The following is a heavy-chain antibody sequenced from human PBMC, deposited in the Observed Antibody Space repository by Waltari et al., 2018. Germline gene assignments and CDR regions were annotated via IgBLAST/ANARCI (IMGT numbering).Heavy chain of an antibody. CDR1: RDSFANYW. Sequence: EVLQVQSGEELRTPGESLRISCQGSRDSFANYWIAWVRQMPGKGLEWMGIIYPDDSRTKYSPSFQGQVTISVDRSISTAYLQWSSLKASDTAVYYCARHRSVGDLDYWGQGTLVTVSS. CDR3: ARHRSVGDLDY. CDR2: IYPDDSRT. V-gene: IGHV5-51*01. J-gene: IGHJ4*02.